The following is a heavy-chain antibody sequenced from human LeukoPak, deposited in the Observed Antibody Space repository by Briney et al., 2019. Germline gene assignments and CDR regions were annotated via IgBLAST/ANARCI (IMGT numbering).Heavy chain of an antibody. CDR3: ARRYCSSTSCYHFDY. Sequence: SVKVSCNASGGTFSSYAISWVRQAPGQGLEWMGGIIPIFGTANYAQKFQGRVTITADESTSTAYMELSSLRSEDTAVYYCARRYCSSTSCYHFDYWGQGTLVTVSS. J-gene: IGHJ4*02. CDR2: IIPIFGTA. V-gene: IGHV1-69*13. D-gene: IGHD2-2*01. CDR1: GGTFSSYA.